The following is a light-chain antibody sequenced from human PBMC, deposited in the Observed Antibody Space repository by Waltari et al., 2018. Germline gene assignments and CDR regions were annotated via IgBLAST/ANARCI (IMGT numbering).Light chain of an antibody. CDR1: RLEEKY. CDR3: QAWDSNIVV. Sequence: SYELMQAPSVSVSPGQTATITCSANRLEEKYVCWYQQKPGPSPVLIIYQDTKRPSGIPERLPPSHSGNTAILTISVTQSVDEADYYCQAWDSNIVVFGGGTKLTVL. CDR2: QDT. V-gene: IGLV3-1*01. J-gene: IGLJ2*01.